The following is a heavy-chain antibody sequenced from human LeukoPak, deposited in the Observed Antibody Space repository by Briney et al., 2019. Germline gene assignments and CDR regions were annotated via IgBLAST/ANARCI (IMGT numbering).Heavy chain of an antibody. CDR3: GRAYGAGSCDY. Sequence: GRSLRLSCAASGFTSGNHWMSWVRQAPGKGLECVANINQDGSEKYYVDSVKGRFTFSRDNAKNSLYLQMNSLRAEDTAVYYCGRAYGAGSCDYWGQGTLVTVSS. D-gene: IGHD3-10*01. J-gene: IGHJ4*02. CDR2: INQDGSEK. CDR1: GFTSGNHW. V-gene: IGHV3-7*01.